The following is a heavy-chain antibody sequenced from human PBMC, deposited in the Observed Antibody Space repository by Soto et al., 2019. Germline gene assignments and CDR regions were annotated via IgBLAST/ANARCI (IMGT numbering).Heavy chain of an antibody. V-gene: IGHV5-51*01. J-gene: IGHJ4*02. CDR1: GYSFTKYW. D-gene: IGHD1-26*01. Sequence: EVQLAQSGAEVKKPGESLKISCQSSGYSFTKYWIGWVRQMPGKGLEWMGIIYPGDSDARYSPSFQGQVIISADKSINTAYLQWSSLQASDTAIYYCARTYSGTYPPPYYFDYWGQGTLVTVSS. CDR2: IYPGDSDA. CDR3: ARTYSGTYPPPYYFDY.